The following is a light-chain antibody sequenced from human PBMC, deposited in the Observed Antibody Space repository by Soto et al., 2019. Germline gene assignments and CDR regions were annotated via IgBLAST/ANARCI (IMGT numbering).Light chain of an antibody. CDR3: QQYSSYPT. V-gene: IGKV1-5*01. Sequence: DVQMTQTPSSLSASVWDRVILTCRASQSISNWLAWYQQKPGKAPKLLIFHASSLESGVPSRFSGSGSGTEFTLTISSLQSDDFATYYCQQYSSYPTFGQGTKVDI. CDR1: QSISNW. J-gene: IGKJ1*01. CDR2: HAS.